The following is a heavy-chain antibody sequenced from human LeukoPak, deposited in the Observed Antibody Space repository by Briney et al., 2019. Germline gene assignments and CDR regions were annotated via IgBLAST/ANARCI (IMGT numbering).Heavy chain of an antibody. CDR1: GGSVSSESYY. D-gene: IGHD3-10*01. CDR3: ARDPGGSGAFDI. J-gene: IGHJ3*02. Sequence: PSETLSLTCSVSGGSVSSESYYWSWIRQPPGKGLEWLGYIYYSGSTKYNPSLKSRVTISVDTSKNQFSLKLSSVTAADTAVYYCARDPGGSGAFDIWGLGTMVTVSS. CDR2: IYYSGST. V-gene: IGHV4-61*01.